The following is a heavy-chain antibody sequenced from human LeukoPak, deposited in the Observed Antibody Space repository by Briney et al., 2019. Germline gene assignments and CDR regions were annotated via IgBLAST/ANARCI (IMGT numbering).Heavy chain of an antibody. CDR2: ISGSGEDT. CDR1: GFTFSDFW. J-gene: IGHJ4*02. V-gene: IGHV3-23*01. CDR3: AKFGSSGLQGY. Sequence: GGSLRLSCAASGFTFSDFWMHWVRQAPGKGLEWVTSISGSGEDTYYADSVKGRFTVSRDNSKNTLYLQMNSLKSEDTAVYYCAKFGSSGLQGYWGQGTLVTVSS. D-gene: IGHD2-21*01.